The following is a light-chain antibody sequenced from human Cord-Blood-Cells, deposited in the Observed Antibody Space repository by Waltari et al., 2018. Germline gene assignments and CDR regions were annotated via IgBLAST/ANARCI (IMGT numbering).Light chain of an antibody. CDR2: QDS. Sequence: SYELTQPPSVSVSPGQTASITCSGDKLGDKYACWYQQKPGQSPVLVIYQDSKRPSGIPERFSGSNYGNTATLTISRTQAMDEADYYCQAWDSSTVVFGGGTKLTVL. CDR3: QAWDSSTVV. CDR1: KLGDKY. J-gene: IGLJ2*01. V-gene: IGLV3-1*01.